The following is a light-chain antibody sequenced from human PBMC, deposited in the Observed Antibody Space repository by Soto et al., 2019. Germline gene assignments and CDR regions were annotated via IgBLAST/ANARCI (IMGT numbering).Light chain of an antibody. CDR1: QSVSDY. Sequence: DIVLTQSPATLSLSPGERATLSCRTSQSVSDYLAWFQQKPGQAPRLLIYDTSKRAPGAPARFSGSGYGTDFPLTISSREPEDSAVYYCQQRRDWPRLTFGGGTKVEI. J-gene: IGKJ4*02. V-gene: IGKV3-11*01. CDR3: QQRRDWPRLT. CDR2: DTS.